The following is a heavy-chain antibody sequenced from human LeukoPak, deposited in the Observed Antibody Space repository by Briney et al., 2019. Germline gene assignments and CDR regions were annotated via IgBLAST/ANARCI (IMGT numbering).Heavy chain of an antibody. CDR2: IYPRDGST. V-gene: IGHV1-46*01. Sequence: ASVKVSCKASGYTFTSNYIHWVRQAPGQGLEWMGMIYPRDGSTSYAQKFQGRVTVTRDTSTSTVHMELSGLRSDDTAVYYCARATYDSSGYYWDYFDYWGQGTLVTVSS. CDR1: GYTFTSNY. D-gene: IGHD3-22*01. CDR3: ARATYDSSGYYWDYFDY. J-gene: IGHJ4*02.